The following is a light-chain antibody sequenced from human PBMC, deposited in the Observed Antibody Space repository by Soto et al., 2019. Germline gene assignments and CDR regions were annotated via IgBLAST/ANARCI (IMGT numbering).Light chain of an antibody. J-gene: IGKJ1*01. Sequence: EIVLTQSPGTLSLSPGERATLSCRASQSISSGYLAWYQQQPGQAPRLLIYGASSRATGIPDRFSGSGSETDFTLTISRLEPEDFAVYYCQRYGTSLTWTFGQGTKVEIK. CDR2: GAS. CDR3: QRYGTSLTWT. CDR1: QSISSGY. V-gene: IGKV3-20*01.